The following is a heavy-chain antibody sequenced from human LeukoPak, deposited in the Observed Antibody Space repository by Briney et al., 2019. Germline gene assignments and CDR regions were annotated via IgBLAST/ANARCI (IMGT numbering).Heavy chain of an antibody. CDR3: ARLAEYGSGSYYLDY. CDR1: GGSISSGSYY. V-gene: IGHV4-61*02. J-gene: IGHJ4*02. Sequence: SETLSLTCTVSGGSISSGSYYWSWIRQPAGKGLEWIGRIFTSGNINYNPSLKSRVTTSVDTSKNQFSLKLSSVTAADTAVYYCARLAEYGSGSYYLDYWGQGTLVTVSS. CDR2: IFTSGNI. D-gene: IGHD3-10*01.